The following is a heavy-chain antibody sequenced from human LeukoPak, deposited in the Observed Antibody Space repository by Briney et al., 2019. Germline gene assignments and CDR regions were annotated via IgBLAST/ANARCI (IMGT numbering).Heavy chain of an antibody. CDR1: GGSFSGYY. V-gene: IGHV4-34*01. CDR3: ARDRRDFMSGYYYGMDV. Sequence: PSETLSLTCAVYGGSFSGYYWSWIRQPPGKGLEWIGEINHSGSTNYNPSLKSRVTISVDTSKNQFSLKLSSVTAADTAVYYCARDRRDFMSGYYYGMDVWGQGTTVTVSS. CDR2: INHSGST. J-gene: IGHJ6*02.